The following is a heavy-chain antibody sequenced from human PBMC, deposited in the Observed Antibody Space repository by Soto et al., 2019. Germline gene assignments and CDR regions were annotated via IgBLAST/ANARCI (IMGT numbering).Heavy chain of an antibody. J-gene: IGHJ6*02. Sequence: ITLKESGPTLVKPTQTLTLTCTFSGFSLNTGGVGVGWVSQPRGKDMEWLALIYWDDDERYRPSLRSRLNITKDTINNQVVLTMTNMDPEYTATYYCVRNWRYYGGDYYYGMDAWGQGTTVTVSS. D-gene: IGHD3-10*01. V-gene: IGHV2-5*02. CDR3: VRNWRYYGGDYYYGMDA. CDR1: GFSLNTGGVG. CDR2: IYWDDDE.